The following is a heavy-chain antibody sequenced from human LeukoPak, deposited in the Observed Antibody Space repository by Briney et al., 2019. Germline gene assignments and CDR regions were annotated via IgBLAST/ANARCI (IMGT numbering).Heavy chain of an antibody. D-gene: IGHD6-13*01. CDR1: GGTFSSYA. J-gene: IGHJ4*02. CDR2: IIPIFGTA. Sequence: GSSVKVSFKASGGTFSSYAISWVRQAPGQGLEWMGGIIPIFGTANYAQKFQGRVTITADESTSTAYMELSSLRSEDTAVYYCAREVAAAGYYFDYWGQGTLVTVSS. CDR3: AREVAAAGYYFDY. V-gene: IGHV1-69*01.